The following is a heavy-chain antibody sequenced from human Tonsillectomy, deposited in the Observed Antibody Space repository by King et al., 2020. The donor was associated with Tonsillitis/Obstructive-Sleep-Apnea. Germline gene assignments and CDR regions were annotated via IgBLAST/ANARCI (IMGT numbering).Heavy chain of an antibody. CDR1: GFTFSKYA. J-gene: IGHJ3*02. V-gene: IGHV3-23*04. CDR3: AKDLVSYYDRFVYDAFDI. D-gene: IGHD3-22*01. Sequence: VQLVESGGGLVQRGGSLRLSCAASGFTFSKYAMSWVRQVPGKGLEWVSVISGRGGSTYYEDSVKGRFTISRDNSRPTLYLQMNSLRAGDTAVYYCAKDLVSYYDRFVYDAFDIWGQGTMVTVSS. CDR2: ISGRGGST.